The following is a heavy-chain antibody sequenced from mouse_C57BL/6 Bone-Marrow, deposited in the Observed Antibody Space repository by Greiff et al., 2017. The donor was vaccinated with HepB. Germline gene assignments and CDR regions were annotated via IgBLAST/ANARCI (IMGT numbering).Heavy chain of an antibody. CDR1: GYSITSGYY. V-gene: IGHV3-6*01. D-gene: IGHD2-4*01. J-gene: IGHJ3*01. Sequence: EVKLQESGPGLVKPSQSLSLTCSVTGYSITSGYYWNWIRQFPGNKLEWMGYISYDGSNNYNPSLKNRISITRDTSKNQFFLKLNSVTTEDTATYYCAREGYYEYDVGDYWGQGTLVTVSA. CDR2: ISYDGSN. CDR3: AREGYYEYDVGDY.